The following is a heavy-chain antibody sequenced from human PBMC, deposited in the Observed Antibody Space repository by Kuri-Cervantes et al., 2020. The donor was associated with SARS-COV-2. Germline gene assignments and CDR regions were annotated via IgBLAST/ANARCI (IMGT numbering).Heavy chain of an antibody. CDR2: ISGSGGST. Sequence: GGSLRLSCAASGFTFSSYAMSWVRQAPGKGLEWVSAISGSGGSTYYADSVKGRFTISRDNSKNTLYLQMNSLRAEDTAVYYCAKDRAIVVVPAAMGIGYWGREPWSPSPQ. D-gene: IGHD2-2*01. CDR1: GFTFSSYA. CDR3: AKDRAIVVVPAAMGIGY. J-gene: IGHJ4*02. V-gene: IGHV3-23*01.